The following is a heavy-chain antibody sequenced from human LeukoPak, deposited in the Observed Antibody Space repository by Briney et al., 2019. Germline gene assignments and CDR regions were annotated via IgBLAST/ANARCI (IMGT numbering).Heavy chain of an antibody. V-gene: IGHV4-39*01. CDR1: GGSISSGSYY. D-gene: IGHD5-18*01. CDR3: ARSYTAMVIYFDY. J-gene: IGHJ4*02. Sequence: SETLSLTCTVSGGSISSGSYYWGWIRQPPGKGLEWIGTIYYSGSTYDNPSLKSRVTISVDTSKNQFPLKLSSVTATDTAVYYCARSYTAMVIYFDYWGQGTLVTVSS. CDR2: IYYSGST.